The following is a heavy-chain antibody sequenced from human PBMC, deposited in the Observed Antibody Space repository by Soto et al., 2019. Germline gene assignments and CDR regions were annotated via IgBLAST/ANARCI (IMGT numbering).Heavy chain of an antibody. CDR2: IYPGDSDT. CDR1: GKAFTSFW. D-gene: IGHD3-16*01. J-gene: IGHJ3*02. V-gene: IGHV5-51*01. CDR3: AKQDDGGALEI. Sequence: GESLKISCKISGKAFTSFWVVWVRQMPGRGLEWMGNIYPGDSDTRYTPPFQGQVTISADKSTNTAYLQWHSLQASDTALYYCAKQDDGGALEIWGQGTKVTVSS.